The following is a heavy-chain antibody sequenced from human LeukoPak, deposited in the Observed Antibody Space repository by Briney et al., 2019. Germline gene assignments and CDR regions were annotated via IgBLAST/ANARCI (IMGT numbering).Heavy chain of an antibody. Sequence: SVKVSCKASGFTFTSSAMQWVRQARGQRLEWIGWIVVGSGNANYAQKFQERVTITRDMSTSTAYMELSSLRSEDTAVYYCAAEYHDSSYYYGMDVWGQGTTVTVSS. V-gene: IGHV1-58*02. CDR3: AAEYHDSSYYYGMDV. D-gene: IGHD2-15*01. CDR1: GFTFTSSA. CDR2: IVVGSGNA. J-gene: IGHJ6*02.